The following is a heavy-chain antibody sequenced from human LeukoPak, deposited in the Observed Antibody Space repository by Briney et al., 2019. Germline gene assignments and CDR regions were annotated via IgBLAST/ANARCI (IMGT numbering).Heavy chain of an antibody. CDR1: GFTFSSHS. CDR3: ARDITMVRGVSYGMDV. CDR2: ISSSSSYI. V-gene: IGHV3-21*01. D-gene: IGHD3-10*01. J-gene: IGHJ6*02. Sequence: GGSLRLSCAASGFTFSSHSMNWVRQAPGKGLEWVSSISSSSSYIYYADSVKGRFTISRDNAKNSLYLQMNSLRAEDTAVYYCARDITMVRGVSYGMDVWGQGTTVTVSS.